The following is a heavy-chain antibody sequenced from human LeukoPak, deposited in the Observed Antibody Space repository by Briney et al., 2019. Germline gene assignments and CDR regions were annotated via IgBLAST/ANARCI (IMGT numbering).Heavy chain of an antibody. D-gene: IGHD1-26*01. V-gene: IGHV3-13*04. CDR1: GFTFSSYD. CDR3: ARGSGTHFDY. CDR2: IGTAGDT. J-gene: IGHJ4*02. Sequence: QAGGSLRLSCAATGFTFSSYDMHWVRQTTGKGLEWVSAIGTAGDTYYSGSVRGRFTFSRENAKNSLYLQMNNLRAGDTAVYYCARGSGTHFDYWGQGTLVTVSS.